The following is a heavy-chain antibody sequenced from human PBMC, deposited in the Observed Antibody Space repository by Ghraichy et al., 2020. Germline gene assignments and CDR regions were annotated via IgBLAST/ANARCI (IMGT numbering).Heavy chain of an antibody. Sequence: GGSLRLSCAASGFTFSSYAMSWVRQAPGKGLEWVSAISGSGGSTYYADSVKGRFTISRDNSKNTLYLQMNSLRAEDTAVYYCAKDDSGGYSSSVDYYYYGMDVWGQGTTVTVSS. V-gene: IGHV3-23*01. D-gene: IGHD6-6*01. CDR2: ISGSGGST. CDR1: GFTFSSYA. J-gene: IGHJ6*02. CDR3: AKDDSGGYSSSVDYYYYGMDV.